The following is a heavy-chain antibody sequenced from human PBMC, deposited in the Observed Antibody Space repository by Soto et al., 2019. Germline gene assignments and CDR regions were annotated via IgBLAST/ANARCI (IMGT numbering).Heavy chain of an antibody. CDR2: ISSSSSYI. Sequence: GGSLRLSFAASGFTFSSYSMNWVRQAPGKGLGWVSSISSSSSYIYSADSVKGRFTISRDNAKNSLYLQMNSLSAENTVVYYCEGDKIAPTCDIFYGMDVWGKGPRVTVSS. D-gene: IGHD2-21*01. V-gene: IGHV3-21*01. CDR3: EGDKIAPTCDIFYGMDV. J-gene: IGHJ6*04. CDR1: GFTFSSYS.